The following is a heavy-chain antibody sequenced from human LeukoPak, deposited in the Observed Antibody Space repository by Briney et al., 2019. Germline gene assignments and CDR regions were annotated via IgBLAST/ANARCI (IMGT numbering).Heavy chain of an antibody. CDR2: IYYSGST. CDR1: GGSISGHY. J-gene: IGHJ4*02. V-gene: IGHV4-59*11. CDR3: ARQPVAPDY. Sequence: SETLSLTCTVSGGSISGHYWGWIRRPPGKGLEWIGYIYYSGSTSYNPSLKSRVTMSVDTSKNQFSLKLSSVTAADTAVYYCARQPVAPDYWGQGTLVTVSS. D-gene: IGHD6-19*01.